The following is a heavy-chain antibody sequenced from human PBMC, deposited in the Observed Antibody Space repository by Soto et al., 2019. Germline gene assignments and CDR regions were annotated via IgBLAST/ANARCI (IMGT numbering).Heavy chain of an antibody. J-gene: IGHJ4*02. CDR2: MNPNTGYT. V-gene: IGHV1-3*01. CDR3: ARDPGYSYGYN. Sequence: ALVKVSCKASGYTFIRSAMHWVRQAPGQRLEWMGWMNPNTGYTANAQKFQGRVTITRDTSASTAYMELSSLRSEDTAVYYCARDPGYSYGYNWGQGTLVTVSS. CDR1: GYTFIRSA. D-gene: IGHD5-18*01.